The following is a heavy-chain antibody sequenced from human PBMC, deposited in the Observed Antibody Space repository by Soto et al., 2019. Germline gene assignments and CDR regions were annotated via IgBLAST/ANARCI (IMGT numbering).Heavy chain of an antibody. CDR2: MNPGSGDT. Sequence: ASVKVSCKASGYTFTNNDVSWVRQATGQGLEWMGWMNPGSGDTGYAQKFQGRVTMTRDISIATAYMELSSLRSDDTAIYYCATMETFGSLNWCDPWGKGTLGTV. CDR1: GYTFTNND. CDR3: ATMETFGSLNWCDP. D-gene: IGHD3-10*01. V-gene: IGHV1-8*01. J-gene: IGHJ5*02.